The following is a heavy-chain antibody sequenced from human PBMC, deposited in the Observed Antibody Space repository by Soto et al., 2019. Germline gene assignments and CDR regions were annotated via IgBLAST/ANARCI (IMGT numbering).Heavy chain of an antibody. CDR3: ARGYSSSSSLYYYYYYGMDV. D-gene: IGHD6-13*01. Sequence: SETLSLTCTVSGGSISSYYWSWIRQPPGKGLEWIGYIYYSGSTNYNPSLKSRVTISVDTSKNQFSLKLSSVTAADTAVYYCARGYSSSSSLYYYYYYGMDVWGQGTTVTVSS. V-gene: IGHV4-59*01. CDR1: GGSISSYY. CDR2: IYYSGST. J-gene: IGHJ6*02.